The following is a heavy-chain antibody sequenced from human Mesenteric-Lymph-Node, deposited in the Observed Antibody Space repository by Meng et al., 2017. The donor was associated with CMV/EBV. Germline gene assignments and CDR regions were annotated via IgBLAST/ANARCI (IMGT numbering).Heavy chain of an antibody. J-gene: IGHJ4*02. CDR1: GITISRYG. V-gene: IGHV3-23*01. CDR3: AKDSPILTV. CDR2: ISGGGVST. Sequence: LSCPASGITISRYGMSWVRQGPGKGLEWVSAISGGGVSTYYADSVKGRFTISRDDSKNTLYLQMNSLRAEDTAVYYCAKDSPILTVWGQGTLVTVSS. D-gene: IGHD4-11*01.